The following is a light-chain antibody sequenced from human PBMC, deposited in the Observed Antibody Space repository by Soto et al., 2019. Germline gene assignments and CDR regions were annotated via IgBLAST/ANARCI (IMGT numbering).Light chain of an antibody. Sequence: QSVLTQPRSVSGSPGQSVTIPCTGTSSDVGGYNYVSWYQRHAGKGPKLLIYSNNQRPSGVPDRFSGSKSGTSASLAISGLQSDDEADYYCAAWDDSLNGYVFGTGTKVTVL. V-gene: IGLV2-11*01. CDR3: AAWDDSLNGYV. J-gene: IGLJ1*01. CDR1: SSDVGGYNY. CDR2: SNN.